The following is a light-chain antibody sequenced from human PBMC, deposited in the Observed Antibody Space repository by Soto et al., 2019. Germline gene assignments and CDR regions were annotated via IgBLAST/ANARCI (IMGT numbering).Light chain of an antibody. Sequence: EIVLTQSPATLSLSPGERATLSCRASQSVSSYLAWYQQKPGQAPRLLIYDASNRATGIPARFSGRGSGTDFTLTISSLEPEDFAVYSCQQRSNWQRTFGQGTKVEIK. V-gene: IGKV3-11*01. J-gene: IGKJ1*01. CDR3: QQRSNWQRT. CDR1: QSVSSY. CDR2: DAS.